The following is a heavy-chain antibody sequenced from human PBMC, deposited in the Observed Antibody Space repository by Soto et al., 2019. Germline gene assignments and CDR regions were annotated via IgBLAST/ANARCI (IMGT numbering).Heavy chain of an antibody. J-gene: IGHJ5*01. CDR1: GGTFSSYT. CDR3: ARAISGGTAPPDS. V-gene: IGHV1-69*02. CDR2: IIPILGIA. Sequence: QLVQSGAEVKKPGSSVKVSCKASGGTFSSYTISWVRQAPGQGLEWMGRIIPILGIANYAQKFQGRVTITADKSTSTAYMELSSLRSEDTAVYYCARAISGGTAPPDSWGQGTLLTVSS. D-gene: IGHD3-3*02.